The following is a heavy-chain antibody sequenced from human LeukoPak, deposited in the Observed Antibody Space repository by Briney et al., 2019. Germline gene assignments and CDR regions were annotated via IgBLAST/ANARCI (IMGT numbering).Heavy chain of an antibody. CDR1: GFTVSSNY. D-gene: IGHD5-24*01. Sequence: PGGSLRLSCAASGFTVSSNYMSWVRQAPGEGLEWVSVIYSGGSTYYADSVKGRFTISRDNSKNTLYLQMNSLRAEDTAVYYCAREQSPYYYYGMDVWGQGNTVTVSS. V-gene: IGHV3-66*01. CDR3: AREQSPYYYYGMDV. CDR2: IYSGGST. J-gene: IGHJ6*02.